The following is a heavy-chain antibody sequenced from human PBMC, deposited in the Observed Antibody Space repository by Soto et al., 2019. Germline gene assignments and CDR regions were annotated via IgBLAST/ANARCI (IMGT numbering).Heavy chain of an antibody. V-gene: IGHV1-69*13. J-gene: IGHJ3*02. CDR2: IIPIFGTA. CDR1: GGTFSSYA. Sequence: ASVKVSCKASGGTFSSYAISWVRQAPGQGLEWMGGIIPIFGTANYAQKFQGRVTITADESTSTAYMELSSLRSEDTAVYYCARQYSSSWYFFSRGRNPDAFDIWGQGTMVTVSS. CDR3: ARQYSSSWYFFSRGRNPDAFDI. D-gene: IGHD6-13*01.